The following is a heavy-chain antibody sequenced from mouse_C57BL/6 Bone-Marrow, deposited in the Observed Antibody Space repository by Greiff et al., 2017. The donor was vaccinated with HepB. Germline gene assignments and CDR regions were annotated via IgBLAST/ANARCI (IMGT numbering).Heavy chain of an antibody. CDR1: GFNIKDDY. D-gene: IGHD1-1*01. J-gene: IGHJ1*03. CDR3: TARTTVVVDWYCDV. V-gene: IGHV14-4*01. CDR2: IDPENGDT. Sequence: EVQLQQSGAELVRPGASVKLSCTASGFNIKDDYMHWVKQRPEQGLEWIGWIDPENGDTEYASKFQGKAPITADTSSNTAYLQLSSLTSEDTAVYYCTARTTVVVDWYCDVWGTGTTVTVSS.